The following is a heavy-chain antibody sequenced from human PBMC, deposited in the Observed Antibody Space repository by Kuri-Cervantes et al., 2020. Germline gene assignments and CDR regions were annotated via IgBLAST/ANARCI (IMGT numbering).Heavy chain of an antibody. J-gene: IGHJ3*02. Sequence: SETLSLTCTVSGGSISSYYWSWIRQPPGKGLEWIGYIYYSGSTNYNPSLKSRVTISVDTSKNQFSLKLSSVTAADTAVYYCARDKVVGVVVPAAPGAFDIWGQGTMVTVSS. V-gene: IGHV4-59*01. CDR1: GGSISSYY. CDR2: IYYSGST. CDR3: ARDKVVGVVVPAAPGAFDI. D-gene: IGHD2-2*01.